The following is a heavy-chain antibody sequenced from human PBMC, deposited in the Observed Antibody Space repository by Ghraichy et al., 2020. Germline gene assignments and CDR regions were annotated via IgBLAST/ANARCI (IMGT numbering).Heavy chain of an antibody. J-gene: IGHJ4*02. Sequence: SETLSLTCDVYGESFSAYFRSWIRQPPGKGLEWIGEINHGGSTNYNPSLKRRVTISVDSSKNQFSLRLSSVTAADTVVYYCATARYCAGGSCPRYFDSWGQGTLVTVSS. CDR1: GESFSAYF. CDR3: ATARYCAGGSCPRYFDS. CDR2: INHGGST. D-gene: IGHD2-15*01. V-gene: IGHV4-34*01.